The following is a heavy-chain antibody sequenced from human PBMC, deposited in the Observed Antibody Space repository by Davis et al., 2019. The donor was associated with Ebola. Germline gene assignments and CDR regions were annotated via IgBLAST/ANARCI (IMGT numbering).Heavy chain of an antibody. CDR2: FNSDGSST. V-gene: IGHV3-74*01. CDR3: ASYSNYDTFDY. CDR1: GFTFSSYW. J-gene: IGHJ4*02. D-gene: IGHD4-11*01. Sequence: HTGGSLRLSCPASGFTFSSYWMHWVRQAPGKGLVWVSRFNSDGSSTSYADSVKGRFTTSRDNAKNTLYLQMNSLRAEDTAVYYCASYSNYDTFDYWGQGTLVTVSS.